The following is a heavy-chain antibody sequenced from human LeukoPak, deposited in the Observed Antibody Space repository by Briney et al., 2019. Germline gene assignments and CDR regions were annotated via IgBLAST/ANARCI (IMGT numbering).Heavy chain of an antibody. CDR1: GFTFSNYY. CDR3: AREDRLQAITMTPFDL. D-gene: IGHD3-22*01. J-gene: IGHJ2*01. Sequence: GGSLRLSCAASGFTFSNYYMSWIRQAPGKGLEWVPYISSSGSTIYYADSVKGRLTISRDNAKNSLYLQMNSVRAEDTAVYYCAREDRLQAITMTPFDLWGRGTLVTVSS. CDR2: ISSSGSTI. V-gene: IGHV3-11*04.